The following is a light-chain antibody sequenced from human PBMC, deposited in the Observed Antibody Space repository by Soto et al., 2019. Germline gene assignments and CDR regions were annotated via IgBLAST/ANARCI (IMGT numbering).Light chain of an antibody. CDR3: QTWGTGIHV. J-gene: IGLJ1*01. Sequence: QPVLTQSPSASASLGASVKLTCTLSSGHSSYAIAWHQQQPEKGPRYLMKLNSDGSHSKGDGIPDRFSGSSSGAERYLIISSLQSEDEADSYCQTWGTGIHVFGTGTKVTVL. CDR2: LNSDGSH. V-gene: IGLV4-69*01. CDR1: SGHSSYA.